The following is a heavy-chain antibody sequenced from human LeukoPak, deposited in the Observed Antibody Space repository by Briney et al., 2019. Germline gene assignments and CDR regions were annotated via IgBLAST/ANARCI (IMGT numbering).Heavy chain of an antibody. CDR3: ARYPRYATGYYYYGMDV. J-gene: IGHJ6*02. CDR1: GDTFSSYA. CDR2: IIPIFGTA. Sequence: ASVKVSCKASGDTFSSYAISWVRQAPGQGLEWMGGIIPIFGTANYAQKFQGRVTITADESTSTAYMELSSLRSEDTAVYYCARYPRYATGYYYYGMDVWGQGTTVTVSS. D-gene: IGHD4-11*01. V-gene: IGHV1-69*13.